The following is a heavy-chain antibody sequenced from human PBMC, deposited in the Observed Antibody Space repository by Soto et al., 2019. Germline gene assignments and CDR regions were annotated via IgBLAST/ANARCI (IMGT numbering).Heavy chain of an antibody. D-gene: IGHD3-9*01. CDR2: IYYSGST. J-gene: IGHJ6*03. CDR1: GGSISSGGYY. CDR3: AIEVVRYYDILTGYYSLETEYYYYYMDV. V-gene: IGHV4-31*03. Sequence: SETLSLTCTVSGGSISSGGYYWSWIHQHPGKGLEWIGYIYYSGSTYYNPSLKSRVTISVNTSKNQFSLKLSSGTAADTALYYCAIEVVRYYDILTGYYSLETEYYYYYMDVWGKGTTVTVSS.